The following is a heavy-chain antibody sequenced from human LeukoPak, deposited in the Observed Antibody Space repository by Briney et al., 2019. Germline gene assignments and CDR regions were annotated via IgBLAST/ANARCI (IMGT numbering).Heavy chain of an antibody. CDR3: ARGVAARYYNWFDP. Sequence: ASVKVSCKASGYTFTSYDINWVRQATGQGLEWMGWMNPNSGNTGYAQKFQGRVTMTRNTSISTAYIELSSLRSEDTAVYYCARGVAARYYNWFDPWGQGTLVTVSS. D-gene: IGHD6-6*01. J-gene: IGHJ5*02. CDR2: MNPNSGNT. V-gene: IGHV1-8*01. CDR1: GYTFTSYD.